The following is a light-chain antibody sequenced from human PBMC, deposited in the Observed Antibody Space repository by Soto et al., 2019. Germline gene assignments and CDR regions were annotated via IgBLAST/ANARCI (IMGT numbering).Light chain of an antibody. CDR2: ATS. Sequence: DIQMTQSPTSLSATVGDRVTITCRASQNIRSYLNWYQQLPGKAPNLLIYATSILQTGVPSRFSGSGTGTDFTLTINGLQPEDFATYYCQQGYTTRWTFGQGTKVEIK. V-gene: IGKV1-39*01. CDR1: QNIRSY. J-gene: IGKJ1*01. CDR3: QQGYTTRWT.